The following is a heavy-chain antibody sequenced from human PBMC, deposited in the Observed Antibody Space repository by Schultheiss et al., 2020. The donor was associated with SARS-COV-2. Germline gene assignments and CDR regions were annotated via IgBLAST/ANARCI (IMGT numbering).Heavy chain of an antibody. J-gene: IGHJ5*02. CDR1: GASISSYF. CDR2: IYYSGGT. V-gene: IGHV4-59*01. Sequence: SETLSLTCTVSGASISSYFWSWIRQPPGKGLEWIGYIYYSGGTKYNPSLQSRVIISVDTSGNYLSLKLTSVTAADTAVYYCARDLRGQGDWFDPLGQVTLVSVSS. CDR3: ARDLRGQGDWFDP. D-gene: IGHD3-16*01.